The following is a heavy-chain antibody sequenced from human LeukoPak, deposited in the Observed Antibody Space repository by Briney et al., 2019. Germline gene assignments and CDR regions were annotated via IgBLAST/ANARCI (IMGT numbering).Heavy chain of an antibody. CDR2: IYSGGST. CDR1: GFTVSSNY. J-gene: IGHJ4*02. V-gene: IGHV3-53*01. Sequence: GGSLRLSCAASGFTVSSNYMSWVRQAPGKGLEWVSVIYSGGSTYYADSVKGRFTISRDNSKNTLYLQMNSLRVEDTAVYYCAKDVSSGYYPYYFDYWGQGTLVTVSS. CDR3: AKDVSSGYYPYYFDY. D-gene: IGHD3-22*01.